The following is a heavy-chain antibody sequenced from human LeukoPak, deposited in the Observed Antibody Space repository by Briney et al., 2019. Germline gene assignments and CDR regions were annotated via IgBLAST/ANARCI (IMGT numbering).Heavy chain of an antibody. CDR2: VRQEGVEK. V-gene: IGHV3-7*01. CDR3: ADPGVGF. J-gene: IGHJ4*02. Sequence: GGSLRLSCAASGFTFSHNWMSWVRQAPGKGLEWLATVRQEGVEKYYVDSVKGRFTISKDSAKNLVYLQMNSLKTEDTAVYYCADPGVGFWGQGILVTVSS. D-gene: IGHD2-8*01. CDR1: GFTFSHNW.